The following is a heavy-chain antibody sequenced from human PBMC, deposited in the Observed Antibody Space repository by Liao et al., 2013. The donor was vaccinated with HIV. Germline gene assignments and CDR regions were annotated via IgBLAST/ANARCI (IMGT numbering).Heavy chain of an antibody. CDR2: IYYSGST. D-gene: IGHD3-22*01. CDR3: ARSSSGWEVVVPGWFDP. V-gene: IGHV4-30-4*08. Sequence: QVQLQESGPGLVKPSQTLSLTCTVSGGSISSGDYYWSWIRQPPGKGLEWIGYIYYSGSTYYNPSLKSRVTISVDTSKNQFSLKLSSVTAADTAVYYCARSSSGWEVVVPGWFDPWGQGTLVTVSS. J-gene: IGHJ5*02. CDR1: GGSISSGDYY.